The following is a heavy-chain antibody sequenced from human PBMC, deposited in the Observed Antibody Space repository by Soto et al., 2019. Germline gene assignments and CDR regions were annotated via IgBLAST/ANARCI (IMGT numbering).Heavy chain of an antibody. Sequence: PGGSLRLSCAASGFSFSSYGMHWVRQAPGKGLDWVAVIWYDGSNKYYAESVKGRFTISRDNSKNKLYVQMNSLTVEDTAVYYCARAQYTGSYFDACDVWGQGSMVTVSS. V-gene: IGHV3-33*03. CDR3: ARAQYTGSYFDACDV. CDR2: IWYDGSNK. D-gene: IGHD1-26*01. J-gene: IGHJ3*01. CDR1: GFSFSSYG.